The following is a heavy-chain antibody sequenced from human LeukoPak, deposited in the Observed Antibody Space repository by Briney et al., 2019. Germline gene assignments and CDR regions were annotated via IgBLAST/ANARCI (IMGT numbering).Heavy chain of an antibody. D-gene: IGHD3-22*01. Sequence: GGSLRLSCAASGFTFSNYAMYWVRQAPGRGLEYVSAISTNGGSTDYANSVKGRFTISRDNSDNRVFLQMGTLRAEDKAVYYCARGGYYDSSGSFDYWGQGILVTVSS. CDR3: ARGGYYDSSGSFDY. V-gene: IGHV3-64*01. J-gene: IGHJ4*02. CDR2: ISTNGGST. CDR1: GFTFSNYA.